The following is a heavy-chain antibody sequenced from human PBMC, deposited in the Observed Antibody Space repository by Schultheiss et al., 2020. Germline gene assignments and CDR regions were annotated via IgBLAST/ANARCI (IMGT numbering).Heavy chain of an antibody. V-gene: IGHV3-21*01. CDR3: ARVVGPWNWFDP. CDR1: GFTFSSYS. Sequence: GESLKISCAASGFTFSSYSMNWVRQAPGKGLEWVSSISSSSSYIYYADSVKGRFTISRDNAKNSLYLQMNSLRAEDTAVYYCARVVGPWNWFDPWGQGTLVTVSS. CDR2: ISSSSSYI. J-gene: IGHJ5*02. D-gene: IGHD1-26*01.